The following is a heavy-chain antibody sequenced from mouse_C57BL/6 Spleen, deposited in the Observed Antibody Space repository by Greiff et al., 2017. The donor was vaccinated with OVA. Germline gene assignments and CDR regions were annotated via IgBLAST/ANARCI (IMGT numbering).Heavy chain of an antibody. D-gene: IGHD4-1*01. V-gene: IGHV5-12*01. Sequence: LQQSGGGLVQPGGSLKLSCAASGFTFSDYYMYLVRQTPEKRLEWVAYISNGGGSTYYPDPVKGRFTISRDNAKNTLYLQMSRLKSEDTAMYCCARSNWDEGDFDYWGQGTTLTVSS. CDR3: ARSNWDEGDFDY. J-gene: IGHJ2*01. CDR1: GFTFSDYY. CDR2: ISNGGGST.